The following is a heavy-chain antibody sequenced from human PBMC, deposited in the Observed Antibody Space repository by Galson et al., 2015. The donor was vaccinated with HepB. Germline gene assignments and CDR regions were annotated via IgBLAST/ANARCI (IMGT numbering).Heavy chain of an antibody. V-gene: IGHV1-69*13. D-gene: IGHD3-10*01. J-gene: IGHJ6*03. CDR2: IIPIFGTA. Sequence: SVKVSCKASGGTFSSYAISWVRQAPGQGLEWMGRIIPIFGTANYAQKFQGRVTITADESTSTAYMELSSLRSEDTAVYYCARDLSHSGYYYYMDVWGKGTTVTVSS. CDR3: ARDLSHSGYYYYMDV. CDR1: GGTFSSYA.